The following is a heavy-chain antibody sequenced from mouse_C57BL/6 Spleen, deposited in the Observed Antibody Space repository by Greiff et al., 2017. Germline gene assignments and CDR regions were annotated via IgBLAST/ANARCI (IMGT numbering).Heavy chain of an antibody. Sequence: VQLQQSGAELARPGASVKLSCKASGYTFTSYGISWVKQRTGQGLEWIGEIYPRSGNTYYNEKVKGKATLTADKSSSTAYMELRSLTSEESAVYFCARDGNYEGNYAMDCWGQGASVTVS. CDR3: ARDGNYEGNYAMDC. D-gene: IGHD2-1*01. CDR2: IYPRSGNT. V-gene: IGHV1-81*01. J-gene: IGHJ4*01. CDR1: GYTFTSYG.